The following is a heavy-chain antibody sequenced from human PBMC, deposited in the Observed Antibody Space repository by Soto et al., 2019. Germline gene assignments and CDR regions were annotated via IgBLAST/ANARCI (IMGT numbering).Heavy chain of an antibody. J-gene: IGHJ4*02. Sequence: QVQLVQSGAEVKKPGSSVKVSCTASGGTFSSYSINWVRQAPGQGLAWMGEIIPIFGTANYAQKFQGRVTITADESTSTAYMELSSLRSEDTAVYYCARDGGRRSGGIDYWGQGTRVTVSS. D-gene: IGHD1-26*01. CDR3: ARDGGRRSGGIDY. CDR2: IIPIFGTA. CDR1: GGTFSSYS. V-gene: IGHV1-69*01.